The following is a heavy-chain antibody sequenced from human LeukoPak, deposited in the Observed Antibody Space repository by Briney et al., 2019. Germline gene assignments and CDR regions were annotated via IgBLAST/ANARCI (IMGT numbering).Heavy chain of an antibody. Sequence: GRSLRLSCAASGFTFSGYGMHWVRQAPGKGLEWVAGISYDGTNKYYVDSVKGRFTISRDNSKNTLYLQMNSLRAEDTAVYYCAKGRGRGSEIEFDYWGQGTLVTVSS. CDR1: GFTFSGYG. D-gene: IGHD1-1*01. CDR3: AKGRGRGSEIEFDY. V-gene: IGHV3-30*18. CDR2: ISYDGTNK. J-gene: IGHJ4*02.